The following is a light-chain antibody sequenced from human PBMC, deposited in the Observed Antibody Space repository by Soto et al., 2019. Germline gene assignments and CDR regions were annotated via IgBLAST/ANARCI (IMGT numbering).Light chain of an antibody. Sequence: QSVLTQEASASGTPGQRVTSDCSGGISNIGSNNAYWYQQLPGTAPKLLIYRNDHRPSGVPDRFSGSKSGTSASLAISGLQSDDEGDYYCTTWDDSLSGGVFGGGTKLTVL. CDR1: ISNIGSNN. CDR3: TTWDDSLSGGV. V-gene: IGLV1-47*01. CDR2: RND. J-gene: IGLJ3*02.